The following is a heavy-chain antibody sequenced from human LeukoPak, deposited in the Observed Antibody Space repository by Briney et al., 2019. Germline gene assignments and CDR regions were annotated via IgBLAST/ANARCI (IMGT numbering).Heavy chain of an antibody. CDR3: AKDRGIAAAGTNRGSYFDY. D-gene: IGHD6-13*01. CDR2: ISYDGSNK. Sequence: PGRSLRLSCAASGFTFSSYAMHWVRQAPGKGLEWVAVISYDGSNKYYADSVKGRFTISRDNSKNTLYLQMNSLRAEDTAVYYCAKDRGIAAAGTNRGSYFDYWGQGTLVTVSS. CDR1: GFTFSSYA. V-gene: IGHV3-30*04. J-gene: IGHJ4*02.